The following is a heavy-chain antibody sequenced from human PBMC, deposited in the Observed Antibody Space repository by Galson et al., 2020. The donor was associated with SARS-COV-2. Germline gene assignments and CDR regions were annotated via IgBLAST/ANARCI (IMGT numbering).Heavy chain of an antibody. J-gene: IGHJ4*02. V-gene: IGHV3-23*01. Sequence: GGSLRLSCAASGFTFSSYAMSWVRQAPGKGLEWVSAISGSGGSTYYADSVKGRFTISRDNSKNTLYLQMNSLRAEDTAVYYCAKDYRGWLQFSGGAYFDYWGQGTLVTVSS. CDR3: AKDYRGWLQFSGGAYFDY. D-gene: IGHD5-12*01. CDR2: ISGSGGST. CDR1: GFTFSSYA.